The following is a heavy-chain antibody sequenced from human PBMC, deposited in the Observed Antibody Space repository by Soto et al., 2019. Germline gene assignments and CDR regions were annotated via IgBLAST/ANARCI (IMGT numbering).Heavy chain of an antibody. V-gene: IGHV3-30*18. D-gene: IGHD6-19*01. J-gene: IGHJ4*02. CDR2: VSHDGRNT. CDR1: GFTFSDYA. Sequence: VQLVESGGGVVQPGRSLRLSCAASGFTFSDYAMHWVRQAPGKGLEWVAVVSHDGRNTHYADSVKGRFPISRDSSKNTVSLEMTSLRAEDTAVYYRAKRRRQWLVTSDFNYWGQGALVTVPS. CDR3: AKRRRQWLVTSDFNY.